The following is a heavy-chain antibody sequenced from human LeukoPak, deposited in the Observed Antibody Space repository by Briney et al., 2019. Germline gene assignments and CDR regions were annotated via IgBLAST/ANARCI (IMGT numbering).Heavy chain of an antibody. CDR3: ARAENYYYYMDV. J-gene: IGHJ6*03. V-gene: IGHV4-34*01. CDR1: GGSFSGYY. CDR2: INHSGST. Sequence: PSETLSLTCAVYGGSFSGYYWSWIRQPPGKGLEWIGEINHSGSTNYHPSLKSRVTISVDTSKNQFSLKLSSVTAADTAVYYCARAENYYYYMDVWGKGTTVTVSS.